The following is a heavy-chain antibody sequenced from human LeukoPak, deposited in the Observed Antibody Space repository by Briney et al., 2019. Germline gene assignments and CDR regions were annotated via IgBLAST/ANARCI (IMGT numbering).Heavy chain of an antibody. CDR1: GYTFTSNY. CDR2: IYPRDGST. J-gene: IGHJ6*02. V-gene: IGHV1-46*01. D-gene: IGHD4-11*01. CDR3: ASGADYSNIYYYYGMDV. Sequence: ASVKVSCKASGYTFTSNYIHWVRQAPGQGLEWMGMIYPRDGSTSYAQKFQGRVTVTRDTSTSTVHMELSSLRSEDTAVYYCASGADYSNIYYYYGMDVWGQGTTVTVSS.